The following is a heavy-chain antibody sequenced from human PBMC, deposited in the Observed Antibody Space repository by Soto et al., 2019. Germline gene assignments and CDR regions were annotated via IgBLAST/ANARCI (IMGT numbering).Heavy chain of an antibody. CDR3: AKGYDFWSGYYTTYYFDY. J-gene: IGHJ4*02. V-gene: IGHV3-23*01. Sequence: GGSLRLSCAASGFTFSSYAMSWVRQAPGKGLEWVSAISGSGGSTYYADSVKGRFTISRDNSKNTLYLQMTSLRAEDTAVYYCAKGYDFWSGYYTTYYFDYWGQGTLVTVSS. CDR1: GFTFSSYA. D-gene: IGHD3-3*01. CDR2: ISGSGGST.